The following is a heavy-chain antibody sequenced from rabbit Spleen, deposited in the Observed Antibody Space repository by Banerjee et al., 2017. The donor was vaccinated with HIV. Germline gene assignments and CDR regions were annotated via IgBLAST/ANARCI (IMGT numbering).Heavy chain of an antibody. CDR2: IYAGGSGTT. CDR1: GFSFSGSHY. V-gene: IGHV1S40*01. CDR3: ARGAAAMTMVITGYYLSL. D-gene: IGHD2-1*01. J-gene: IGHJ4*01. Sequence: QSLEESGGDLVKPGASLTLTCTASGFSFSGSHYMCWVRQAPGKGLEWIACIYAGGSGTTYYASWTKGRFTISKTSSTTVTLQMTSLSAADTATYFCARGAAAMTMVITGYYLSLWGPGTLVTVS.